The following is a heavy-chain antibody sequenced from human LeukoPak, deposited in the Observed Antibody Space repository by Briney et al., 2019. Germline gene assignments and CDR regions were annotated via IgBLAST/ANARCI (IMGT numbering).Heavy chain of an antibody. CDR2: IIPIFGTA. CDR3: ARGSHYYDSSGYYYDAFDI. V-gene: IGHV1-69*13. Sequence: VASVKVSCKASGGTFSSYAISWVRQAPGQGLEWMGGIIPIFGTANYAQKFQGGVTITADESTSTAYMELSSLRSEDTAVYYCARGSHYYDSSGYYYDAFDIWGQGTMVTVSS. J-gene: IGHJ3*02. D-gene: IGHD3-22*01. CDR1: GGTFSSYA.